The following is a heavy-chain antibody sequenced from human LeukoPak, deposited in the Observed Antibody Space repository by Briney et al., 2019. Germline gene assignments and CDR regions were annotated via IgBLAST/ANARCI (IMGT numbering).Heavy chain of an antibody. Sequence: ASVKVSCKASGYIFTGYYMHWVRQAPGQGLEWMGWINANSGGTKYAQKFQGRVTMTRDTSISTAYMELSSLRAEDTAVYYCARGMCSGGNCYSAPDYWGQGTLVTVSS. CDR2: INANSGGT. CDR1: GYIFTGYY. D-gene: IGHD2-15*01. V-gene: IGHV1-2*02. CDR3: ARGMCSGGNCYSAPDY. J-gene: IGHJ4*02.